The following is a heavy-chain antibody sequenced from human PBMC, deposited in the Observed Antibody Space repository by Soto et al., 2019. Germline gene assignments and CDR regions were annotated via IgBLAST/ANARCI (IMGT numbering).Heavy chain of an antibody. CDR3: VRDRYDSSGFYSY. V-gene: IGHV1-8*01. D-gene: IGHD3-22*01. Sequence: QVQLVQSGAEVKKPGASVKVSCKASGYSFTSYDINWVRQATGQGLEWMGWMNPNSGKTNYAQRFQGRVTMTRDTSISTAYMELSGLTSEDTAVYYCVRDRYDSSGFYSYWGQGTLVTVSS. CDR1: GYSFTSYD. CDR2: MNPNSGKT. J-gene: IGHJ4*02.